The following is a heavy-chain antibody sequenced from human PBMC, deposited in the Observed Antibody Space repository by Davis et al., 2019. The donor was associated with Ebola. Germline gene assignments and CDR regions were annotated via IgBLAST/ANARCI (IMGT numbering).Heavy chain of an antibody. D-gene: IGHD1-26*01. J-gene: IGHJ4*02. CDR2: IIPIFGTA. V-gene: IGHV1-69*13. CDR1: GGTFSSYA. CDR3: ARGGWELLYGRFDY. Sequence: SVKVSCNASGGTFSSYAISWVRQAPGQGLEWMGGIIPIFGTANYAQKFQGRVTITADESTSTAYMELSSLRSEDTAVYYCARGGWELLYGRFDYWGQGTLVTVSS.